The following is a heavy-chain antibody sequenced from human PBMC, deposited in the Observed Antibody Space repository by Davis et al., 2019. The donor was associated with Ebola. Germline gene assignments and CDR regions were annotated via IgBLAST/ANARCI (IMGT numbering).Heavy chain of an antibody. V-gene: IGHV3-30*04. D-gene: IGHD2-8*02. CDR2: ISYDGSNK. CDR1: GFTFSSYA. Sequence: GESLKIPCAASGFTFSSYAMHWVRQAPGKGLEWVAVISYDGSNKYYADPVKGRFTISRDNSQNTLSLQMNSLRAEDTAVYYCAEIYWVRYGMDVWGQGTTVTVSS. CDR3: AEIYWVRYGMDV. J-gene: IGHJ6*02.